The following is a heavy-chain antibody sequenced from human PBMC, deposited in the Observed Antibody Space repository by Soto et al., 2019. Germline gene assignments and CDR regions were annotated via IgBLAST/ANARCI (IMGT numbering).Heavy chain of an antibody. CDR1: GGTFSSYA. V-gene: IGHV1-69*01. Sequence: QVQLVQSGAEVKKPGSSVKVSCKASGGTFSSYAISWVRQAPGQGLEWMGGIIPIFGTANYSQKFQGRVTITADESTSTAYMELGSLRSEDTAVYYWAKSIIRYSNYVRASCNSPFALWGQGTLVTVSS. CDR2: IIPIFGTA. J-gene: IGHJ5*02. D-gene: IGHD4-4*01. CDR3: AKSIIRYSNYVRASCNSPFAL.